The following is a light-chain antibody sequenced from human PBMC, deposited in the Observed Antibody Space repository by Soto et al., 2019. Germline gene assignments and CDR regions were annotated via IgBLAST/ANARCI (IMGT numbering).Light chain of an antibody. CDR3: QRRNNWPLT. CDR1: QSVSSY. J-gene: IGKJ4*01. CDR2: DAT. Sequence: EVVLTQSPATLSLSPGERATLSCRANQSVSSYLGWYQQKPGQAPRLLIYDATHRATGIPARFSGSGSGTDFTLTISSLEPEEFAVYYYQRRNNWPLTFGGGNKVEIK. V-gene: IGKV3-11*01.